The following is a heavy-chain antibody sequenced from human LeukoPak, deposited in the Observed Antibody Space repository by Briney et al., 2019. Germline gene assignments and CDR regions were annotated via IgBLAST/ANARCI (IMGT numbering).Heavy chain of an antibody. CDR1: GGSISSYY. D-gene: IGHD4-11*01. J-gene: IGHJ4*02. CDR3: ARAADYGNYPNY. CDR2: IYYSGST. Sequence: PSETLSLTCTVSGGSISSYYWSWIRQPPGKGLEWIGYIYYSGSTNYNPSLKSRVTISVDTSKNQFSLKLSSVTAADTAVYYCARAADYGNYPNYWGQGTLVTVSS. V-gene: IGHV4-59*12.